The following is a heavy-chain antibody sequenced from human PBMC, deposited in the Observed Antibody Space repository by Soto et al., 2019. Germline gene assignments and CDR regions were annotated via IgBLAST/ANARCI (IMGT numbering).Heavy chain of an antibody. Sequence: LXLXCASSQFIFSHXEMYWVPPAPGKGLEWVAAISYDGTKKYYADSVKGRFTLSRDNSKNTLYLQMNPMRAGDPAVYYCAKGSYSGVYSDFAYWGQGSLVTVS. CDR3: AKGSYSGVYSDFAY. D-gene: IGHD1-26*01. CDR2: ISYDGTKK. CDR1: QFIFSHXE. J-gene: IGHJ4*02. V-gene: IGHV3-30*18.